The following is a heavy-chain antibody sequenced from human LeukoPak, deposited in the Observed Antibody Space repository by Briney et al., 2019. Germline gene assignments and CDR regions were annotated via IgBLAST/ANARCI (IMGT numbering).Heavy chain of an antibody. D-gene: IGHD6-19*01. CDR1: GGSFSGYY. CDR3: ARDLRQWLVLWSGRAGPIDY. CDR2: INHSGST. V-gene: IGHV4-34*01. J-gene: IGHJ4*02. Sequence: SETLSLTCAVYGGSFSGYYWSWIRQPPGKGLEWIGEINHSGSTNYNPSLKSRVTISVDTSKNQFSLKLSSVTAADTAVYYCARDLRQWLVLWSGRAGPIDYWGQGTLVTVSS.